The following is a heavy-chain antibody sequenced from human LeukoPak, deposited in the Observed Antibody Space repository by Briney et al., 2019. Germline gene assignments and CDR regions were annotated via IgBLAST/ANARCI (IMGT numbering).Heavy chain of an antibody. J-gene: IGHJ4*02. CDR1: GASFSGFF. V-gene: IGHV4-34*01. Sequence: SETLSLTCAVHGASFSGFFWSWIRQSPGKGLEFIGEISYEGSTNYKPSLNSRVTISVDTSKNQFSLKLSSVTAADTAVYYCAANRDGYKLPHYWGQGILVIVSS. CDR2: ISYEGST. CDR3: AANRDGYKLPHY. D-gene: IGHD5-24*01.